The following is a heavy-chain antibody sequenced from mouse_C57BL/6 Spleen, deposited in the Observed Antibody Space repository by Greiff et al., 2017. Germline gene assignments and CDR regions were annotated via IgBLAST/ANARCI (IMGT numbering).Heavy chain of an antibody. CDR1: GFTFSSYA. CDR3: ARDPLYDGLAY. Sequence: DVMLVESGGGLVKPGGSLKLSCAASGFTFSSYAMSWVRQPPEKRLEWVATISDGGSYTYYPDNVEGRFTISSDNAKNNLYLQISHLKSEDTAMYYCARDPLYDGLAYWGQGTLVTVSA. CDR2: ISDGGSYT. V-gene: IGHV5-4*01. J-gene: IGHJ3*01. D-gene: IGHD2-3*01.